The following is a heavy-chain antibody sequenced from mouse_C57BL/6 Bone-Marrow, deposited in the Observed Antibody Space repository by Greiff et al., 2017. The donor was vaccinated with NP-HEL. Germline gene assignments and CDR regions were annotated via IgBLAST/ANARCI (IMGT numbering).Heavy chain of an antibody. CDR3: ARYDYDWYFDV. CDR1: GYTINSYW. J-gene: IGHJ1*03. Sequence: VQLQQPGTELVKPGASVKLSCKASGYTINSYWMHWVKQRPGQGLEWIGKINPSNGGTNYNEKFKSKATLTVDKSSSTAYMQLSSLTSEDSAVYYCARYDYDWYFDVWGTGTTVTVSS. D-gene: IGHD2-4*01. V-gene: IGHV1-53*01. CDR2: INPSNGGT.